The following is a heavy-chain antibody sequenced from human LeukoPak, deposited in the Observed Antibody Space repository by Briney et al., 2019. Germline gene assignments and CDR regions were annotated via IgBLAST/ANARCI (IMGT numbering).Heavy chain of an antibody. J-gene: IGHJ4*02. CDR3: AREGYSYGGYYFDY. V-gene: IGHV1-3*01. Sequence: ASVKVSCKASGYTFTSYAMHWVRQAPGQRLEWMGWINAGNGNTKYSQKFQGRVTITRDTSASTAYMELSSLRSEDTAVCYCAREGYSYGGYYFDYWGQGTLVTVSS. CDR2: INAGNGNT. D-gene: IGHD5-18*01. CDR1: GYTFTSYA.